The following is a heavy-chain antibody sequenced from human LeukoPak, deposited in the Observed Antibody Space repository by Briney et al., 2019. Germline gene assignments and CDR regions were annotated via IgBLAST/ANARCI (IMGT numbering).Heavy chain of an antibody. J-gene: IGHJ4*02. Sequence: SETLSLTCTVSGGSTSSDYWSWIRQSPGKGLEWVGYVYNSGDTGKNPSLKSRVTILLDTSKNQFSLKLSSVTAADTAVYYCARLKPYSSGWYEWIYFDYWGQGTLVTVSS. CDR3: ARLKPYSSGWYEWIYFDY. CDR2: VYNSGDT. V-gene: IGHV4-59*08. D-gene: IGHD6-19*01. CDR1: GGSTSSDY.